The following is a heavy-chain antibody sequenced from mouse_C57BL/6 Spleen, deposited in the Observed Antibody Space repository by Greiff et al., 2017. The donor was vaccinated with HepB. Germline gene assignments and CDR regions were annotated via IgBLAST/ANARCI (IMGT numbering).Heavy chain of an antibody. CDR1: GFTFSSYA. V-gene: IGHV5-9-1*02. CDR2: ISSGGDYI. CDR3: TRGATVVAYYYAMDY. D-gene: IGHD1-1*01. Sequence: DVMLVESGEGLVKPGGSLKLSCAASGFTFSSYAMSWVRQTPEKRLEWVAYISSGGDYIYYADTVKGRFTISRDNARNTLYLQMSSLKSEDTAMYYCTRGATVVAYYYAMDYWGQGTSVTVSS. J-gene: IGHJ4*01.